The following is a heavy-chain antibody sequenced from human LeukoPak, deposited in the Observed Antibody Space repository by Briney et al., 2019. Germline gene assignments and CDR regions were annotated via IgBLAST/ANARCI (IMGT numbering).Heavy chain of an antibody. J-gene: IGHJ3*02. Sequence: GGSLRLSCAASGFTFDDYGMSWVRQAPGKGLEWVSGINWNGGSTGYADSVKGRFTISRDNAKNSLYLQMNNLRAEDTALYYCARGHYYDSSGYYSAFDIWGQGTMVTVSS. CDR2: INWNGGST. CDR1: GFTFDDYG. CDR3: ARGHYYDSSGYYSAFDI. V-gene: IGHV3-20*04. D-gene: IGHD3-22*01.